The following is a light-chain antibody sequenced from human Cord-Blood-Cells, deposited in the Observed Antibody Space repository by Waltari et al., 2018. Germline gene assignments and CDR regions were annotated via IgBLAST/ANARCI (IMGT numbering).Light chain of an antibody. V-gene: IGLV3-25*02. J-gene: IGLJ2*01. CDR3: QSADSSGTYVV. Sequence: SYELTQPPSVSVSPGQTARITCSGDALPKPYAYWYQQKPGQAPALVIYKDGERPSGIPERFSGSSSGTTVTLTISGVQAEDESDYYCQSADSSGTYVVFGGGTKLTVL. CDR1: ALPKPY. CDR2: KDG.